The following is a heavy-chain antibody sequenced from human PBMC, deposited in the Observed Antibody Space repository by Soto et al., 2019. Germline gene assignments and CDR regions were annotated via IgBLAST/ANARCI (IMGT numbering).Heavy chain of an antibody. V-gene: IGHV4-39*01. CDR2: IYSTGTT. Sequence: QLQLQESGPGLVKPSETLSLTCSVSGGSISSSYYYWGWIRQPPGKGLEWIGSIYSTGTTYYNPSLKSRVTISLDTSKNQFSLKLSSVTATDTAVYYCARPRMRQQRGAFDIWGQGTVVTVSS. CDR1: GGSISSSYYY. D-gene: IGHD6-13*01. J-gene: IGHJ3*02. CDR3: ARPRMRQQRGAFDI.